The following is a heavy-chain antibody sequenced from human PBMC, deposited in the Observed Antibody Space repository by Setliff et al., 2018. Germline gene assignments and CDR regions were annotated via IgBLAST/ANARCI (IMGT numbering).Heavy chain of an antibody. CDR2: INHRGTT. V-gene: IGHV4-34*01. J-gene: IGHJ5*02. CDR3: ARGPRFDYESPTYRRRFDP. D-gene: IGHD3-22*01. Sequence: SETLSLTCAVYGGSFSGYYWNWIRQAPGKGLEWIGEINHRGTTSYTPSLKGRVTISVDTSKNLFSLNLSSVTAADTAVYFCARGPRFDYESPTYRRRFDPWGQGTAVTVSS. CDR1: GGSFSGYY.